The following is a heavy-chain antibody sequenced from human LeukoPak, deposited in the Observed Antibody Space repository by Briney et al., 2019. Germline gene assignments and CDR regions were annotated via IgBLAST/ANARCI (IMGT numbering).Heavy chain of an antibody. D-gene: IGHD5-24*01. CDR3: VREMAISSRGPFDY. Sequence: PSETLSLTCTVSGGSISSNDYYWTWIRQPPGKGLEWIGYIFHSGSTYYNPSLKSRVTISVDTSKNQFSLRLNSVSVADTAVYYCVREMAISSRGPFDYWGQGTLVTVSS. CDR1: GGSISSNDYY. CDR2: IFHSGST. J-gene: IGHJ4*02. V-gene: IGHV4-30-4*08.